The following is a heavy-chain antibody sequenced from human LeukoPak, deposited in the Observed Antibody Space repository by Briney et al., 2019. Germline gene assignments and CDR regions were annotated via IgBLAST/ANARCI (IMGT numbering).Heavy chain of an antibody. Sequence: ESGASLRLSCAASGFTFNYTWISWVRHAPGRGLECVATIKQHGSEKPHVDSVKGRFTISRDNTKSSLYLQMNRLGAEDTAVYYCARIGIDYLASYHFDYWGQGTLVTVSS. J-gene: IGHJ4*02. CDR1: GFTFNYTW. V-gene: IGHV3-7*01. CDR3: ARIGIDYLASYHFDY. CDR2: IKQHGSEK. D-gene: IGHD2/OR15-2a*01.